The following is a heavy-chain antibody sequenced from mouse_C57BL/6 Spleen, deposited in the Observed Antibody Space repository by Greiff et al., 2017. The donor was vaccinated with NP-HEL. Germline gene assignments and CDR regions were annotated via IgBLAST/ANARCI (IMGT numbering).Heavy chain of an antibody. CDR2: IRLKSDNYAT. J-gene: IGHJ4*01. CDR1: GFTFSNYW. CDR3: TGDLCAMDY. Sequence: EVKVEESGGGLVQPGGSMKLSCVASGFTFSNYWMNWVRQSPEKGLEWVAQIRLKSDNYATHHAEHVKGRFTIARDESKSIVYLQMNNLRAKDTGIYYCTGDLCAMDYWGQGTLVTVSS. V-gene: IGHV6-3*01. D-gene: IGHD2-4*01.